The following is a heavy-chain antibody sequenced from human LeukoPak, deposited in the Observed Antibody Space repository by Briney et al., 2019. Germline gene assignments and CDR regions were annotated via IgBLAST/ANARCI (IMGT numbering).Heavy chain of an antibody. V-gene: IGHV4-59*01. CDR1: GGSISSYY. Sequence: PSETLSLTCTVSGGSISSYYWSWIRQPPGKGLEWIGYIYCSGSTNYNPSLKSRVTISVDTSKNQFSLKLSSVTAADTAVYYCARAASPYYDFWSGYYPRDYYYYGMDVWGQGTTVTVSS. D-gene: IGHD3-3*01. CDR3: ARAASPYYDFWSGYYPRDYYYYGMDV. J-gene: IGHJ6*02. CDR2: IYCSGST.